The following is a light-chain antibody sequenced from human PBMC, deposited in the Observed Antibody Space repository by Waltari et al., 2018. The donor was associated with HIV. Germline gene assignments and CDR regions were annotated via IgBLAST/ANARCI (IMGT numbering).Light chain of an antibody. CDR3: QAVDSSPVV. CDR1: KLGDKY. CDR2: QDS. Sequence: SYELTQPPSVSVSPGQTASITCSGDKLGDKYACWYQQKPGQSPVLVIYQDSKRPSGIPERFSGSKSGNTATLAIRGTPAMDGAGYFCQAVDSSPVVFGRRTKLAVL. V-gene: IGLV3-1*01. J-gene: IGLJ2*01.